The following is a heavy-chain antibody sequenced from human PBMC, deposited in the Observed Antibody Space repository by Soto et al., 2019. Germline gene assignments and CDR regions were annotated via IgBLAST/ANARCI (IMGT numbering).Heavy chain of an antibody. CDR2: IYHSGST. CDR1: RYYTSSGYY. V-gene: IGHV4-38-2*02. CDR3: ARESSGNSSGWIYYYYYGMDV. Sequence: PSERRSLTGAVSRYYTSSGYYWGWIRQPPGKGLEWIGSIYHSGSTCYNPSLKSRVTISVDTSKNQFSLKLSSVTAADTAVYYCARESSGNSSGWIYYYYYGMDVWGQGTTVT. J-gene: IGHJ6*02. D-gene: IGHD3-22*01.